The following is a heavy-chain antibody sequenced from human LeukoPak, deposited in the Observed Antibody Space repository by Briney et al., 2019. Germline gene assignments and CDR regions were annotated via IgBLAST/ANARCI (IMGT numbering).Heavy chain of an antibody. CDR2: ISSEGKTT. J-gene: IGHJ4*02. CDR1: GFIFSPYA. Sequence: SAGSLRLSCSASGFIFSPYAMHWVRQAPGKGLEYVSSISSEGKTTYYADSVKGRFTISRDNSKNTLYLQMSSLRPEDTAVYYCVKDRWVDHWGQGTLVTVSS. D-gene: IGHD6-13*01. CDR3: VKDRWVDH. V-gene: IGHV3-64D*06.